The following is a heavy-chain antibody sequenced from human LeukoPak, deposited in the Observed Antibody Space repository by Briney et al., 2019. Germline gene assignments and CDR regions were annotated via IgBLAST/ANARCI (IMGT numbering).Heavy chain of an antibody. CDR2: IKQDGSER. CDR3: VRVYYDFWSGYCYFDY. CDR1: GFTFSSYW. Sequence: GGSLRLSCAASGFTFSSYWMSWVRQAPGKGLEWVANIKQDGSERYYVDSVKGRFTISRYNAKNSLYLQMNSLRAEDTAVYYCVRVYYDFWSGYCYFDYWGQGTLVTVSS. D-gene: IGHD3-3*01. J-gene: IGHJ4*02. V-gene: IGHV3-7*01.